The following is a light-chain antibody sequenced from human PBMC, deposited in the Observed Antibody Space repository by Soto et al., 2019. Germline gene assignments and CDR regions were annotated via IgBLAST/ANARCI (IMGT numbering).Light chain of an antibody. CDR2: DAS. Sequence: EIVLTQSPATLSLSPGERATLSCRASQSVSSYLACYQQKPGQAPRLLIYDASNRATGIPARFSGSGSGTDFTLTISSLEPEDFAVYYCQHYNNWPLTFGGGTKVDI. CDR1: QSVSSY. V-gene: IGKV3-11*01. CDR3: QHYNNWPLT. J-gene: IGKJ4*01.